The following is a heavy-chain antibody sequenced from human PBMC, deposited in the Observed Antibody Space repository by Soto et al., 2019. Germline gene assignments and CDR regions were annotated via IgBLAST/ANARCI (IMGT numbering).Heavy chain of an antibody. D-gene: IGHD6-19*01. CDR1: GFTVSDS. V-gene: IGHV3-53*01. Sequence: PGGSLRLSCSVAGFTVSDSMSWVRQAPGKGLECVSFIHSDGSTHYTDSVRGRFTISRDNSKNTLYLQMDRLRVDDTAVYFCAREASGPFEYWGQGTLVTVSS. J-gene: IGHJ4*02. CDR2: IHSDGST. CDR3: AREASGPFEY.